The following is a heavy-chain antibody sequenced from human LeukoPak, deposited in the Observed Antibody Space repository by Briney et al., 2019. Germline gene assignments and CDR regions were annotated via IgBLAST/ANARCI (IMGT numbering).Heavy chain of an antibody. D-gene: IGHD2-2*01. CDR3: ARLVVPAAIEGPFTRDY. J-gene: IGHJ4*02. CDR1: GYTFTGYY. CDR2: ISAYNGNT. Sequence: GASVKVSCKASGYTFTGYYMHWVRQAPGQGLEWMGWISAYNGNTNYAQKLQGRVTMTTDTSTSTAYMELSRLRSDDTAVYYCARLVVPAAIEGPFTRDYWGQGTLVTVSS. V-gene: IGHV1-18*04.